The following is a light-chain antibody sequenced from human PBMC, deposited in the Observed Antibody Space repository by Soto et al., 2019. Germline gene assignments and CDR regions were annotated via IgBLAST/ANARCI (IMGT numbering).Light chain of an antibody. J-gene: IGLJ2*01. CDR3: TSYASTTTHVV. V-gene: IGLV2-14*01. Sequence: QSALTQPASVSGSPGQSITISCTGTISDVGGYNYVSWYQHHPGKAPNLIIYEVFNRPSGVSNRFSGSRSGNTASLTISGLQAEDEGDYYCTSYASTTTHVVFGGGTKVTVL. CDR1: ISDVGGYNY. CDR2: EVF.